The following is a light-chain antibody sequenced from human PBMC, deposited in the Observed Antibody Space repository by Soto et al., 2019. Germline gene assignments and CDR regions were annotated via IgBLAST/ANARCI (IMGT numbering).Light chain of an antibody. V-gene: IGKV1-39*01. J-gene: IGKJ2*01. CDR3: QQTYATPYT. Sequence: DIQMTQSPSSLSASVGDRVTITCRASKSINDFLNWYQQKPGKAPKVLIYGTSSLQSGVPSRFSGSGSATDFPLTISSLQPEDFATYYCQQTYATPYTFGQGTKLEIK. CDR1: KSINDF. CDR2: GTS.